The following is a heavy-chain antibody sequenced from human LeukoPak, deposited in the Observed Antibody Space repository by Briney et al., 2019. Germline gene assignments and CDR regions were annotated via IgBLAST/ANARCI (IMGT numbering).Heavy chain of an antibody. Sequence: PSETLSLTCAVYGGSFSGYYWSWIRQPAGKGLEWIGRIYTSGSTNYNPSLKSRVTISVDTSKNQFSLKLSSVTAADTAVYYCARDYGLGRLDYWGQGTLVTVSS. CDR3: ARDYGLGRLDY. CDR2: IYTSGST. V-gene: IGHV4-4*07. J-gene: IGHJ4*02. CDR1: GGSFSGYY. D-gene: IGHD7-27*01.